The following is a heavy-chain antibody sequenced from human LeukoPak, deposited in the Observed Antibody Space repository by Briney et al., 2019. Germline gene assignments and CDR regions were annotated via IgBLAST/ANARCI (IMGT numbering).Heavy chain of an antibody. V-gene: IGHV4-38-2*02. D-gene: IGHD3-10*01. CDR1: GYSISSGYL. CDR3: ARWSHGAYYYGSGSYYRKNNWFDP. CDR2: INHSGST. Sequence: SETLSLTCTVSGYSISSGYLWGWIRQPPGKGLEWIGEINHSGSTNYNPSLKSRVTISVDTSKNQFSLKLSSVTAADTAVYYCARWSHGAYYYGSGSYYRKNNWFDPWGQGTLVTVSS. J-gene: IGHJ5*02.